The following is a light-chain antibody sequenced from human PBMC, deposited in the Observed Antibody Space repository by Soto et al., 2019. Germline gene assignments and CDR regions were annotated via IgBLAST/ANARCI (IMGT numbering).Light chain of an antibody. Sequence: QTVVTQEPSLTVSPGGTVTLTCASSTGAVTSDNHPNWFQQKPGQAPRTLIYRINNKHSWTPARFSGSLLGGKAALTLSGVQPDDEAEYYCLLFFSVIWVFGGGTKLTVL. CDR1: TGAVTSDNH. J-gene: IGLJ3*02. CDR2: RIN. V-gene: IGLV7-43*01. CDR3: LLFFSVIWV.